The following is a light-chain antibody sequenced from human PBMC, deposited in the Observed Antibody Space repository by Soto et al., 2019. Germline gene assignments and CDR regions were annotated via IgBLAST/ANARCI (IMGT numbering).Light chain of an antibody. J-gene: IGLJ1*01. CDR3: TSYTGDDFTFV. Sequence: QSALTQPPSASGSLGQSVTISCTGTSCDIGTYDYVSWYQQHPGRAPKLIIFEVSKRPLGVPDRFSGSKSGNTASLIVSGLQPDDEAEYHCTSYTGDDFTFVFGTGTKVTVL. CDR1: SCDIGTYDY. CDR2: EVS. V-gene: IGLV2-8*01.